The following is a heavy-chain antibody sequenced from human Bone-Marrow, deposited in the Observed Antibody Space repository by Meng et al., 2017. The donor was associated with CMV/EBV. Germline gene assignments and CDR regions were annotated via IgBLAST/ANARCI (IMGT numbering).Heavy chain of an antibody. CDR2: IIPILGIA. J-gene: IGHJ4*02. V-gene: IGHV1-69*10. Sequence: SVKVSCKASGGTFSSYAISWVRQAPGQGLEWMGGIIPILGIANYAQKFQGRVTITADKSTSTAYMELSSLRSEDTAVYYCATTQPRILKTYYDFWSGPREYYFDYWGQGTLVTVYS. D-gene: IGHD3-3*01. CDR1: GGTFSSYA. CDR3: ATTQPRILKTYYDFWSGPREYYFDY.